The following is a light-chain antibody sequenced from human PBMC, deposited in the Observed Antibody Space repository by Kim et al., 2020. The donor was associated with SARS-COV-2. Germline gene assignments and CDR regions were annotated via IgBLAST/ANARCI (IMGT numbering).Light chain of an antibody. CDR3: QAWDGTNVV. J-gene: IGLJ2*01. V-gene: IGLV3-1*01. CDR2: QAK. CDR1: KLGEKY. Sequence: SVSPGQTASITCSGDKLGEKYASWYQQKPGQSPVVVIYQAKNRPSGIPERFSGSSSGNTATLTISETQAMDEADYYCQAWDGTNVVFGGGTKLTVL.